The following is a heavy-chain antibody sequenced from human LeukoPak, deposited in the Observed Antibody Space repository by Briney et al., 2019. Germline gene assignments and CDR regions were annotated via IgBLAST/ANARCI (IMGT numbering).Heavy chain of an antibody. V-gene: IGHV1-8*01. Sequence: ASVKVSCKASGYTFTSYDINWVRQATGQGLEWMGWMNPNSGNTGYAQKFQGRVTMTRNTSISTAYMELSSLRSEDTAVYYCASSYRRYYHMDVWGKGTTVTVSS. D-gene: IGHD3-16*02. CDR3: ASSYRRYYHMDV. CDR2: MNPNSGNT. J-gene: IGHJ6*03. CDR1: GYTFTSYD.